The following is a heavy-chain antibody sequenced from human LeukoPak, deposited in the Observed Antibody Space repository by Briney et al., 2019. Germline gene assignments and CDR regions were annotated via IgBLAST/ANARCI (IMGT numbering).Heavy chain of an antibody. J-gene: IGHJ3*02. Sequence: GASVKVSCKASGYTFTDYYMNWVRQAPGQGLELMGWINPKNGGTNYAQKFQGRVTMTRDTSINTAYMEVSGLKSDDTAVYYCARDLRGRGAVAGTVAFDIWGQGTMVTVSS. D-gene: IGHD6-19*01. CDR3: ARDLRGRGAVAGTVAFDI. CDR1: GYTFTDYY. V-gene: IGHV1-2*02. CDR2: INPKNGGT.